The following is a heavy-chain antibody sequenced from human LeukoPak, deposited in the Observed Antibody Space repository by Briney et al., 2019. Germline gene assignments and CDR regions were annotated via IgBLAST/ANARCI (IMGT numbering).Heavy chain of an antibody. CDR1: GYTFTSYG. CDR2: ISAYNGNT. J-gene: IGHJ4*02. CDR3: ARDNYDSSAENDY. Sequence: ASVKVSCKASGYTFTSYGISWVRQAPGQGLEWMGWISAYNGNTNYAQKLQGRVTMTTDTSTSTPYMEMRSLRSDDTAVYYCARDNYDSSAENDYWGQGTLVTVSS. D-gene: IGHD3-22*01. V-gene: IGHV1-18*01.